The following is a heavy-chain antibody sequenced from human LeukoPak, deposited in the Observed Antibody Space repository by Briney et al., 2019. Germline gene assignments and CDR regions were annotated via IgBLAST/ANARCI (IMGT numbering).Heavy chain of an antibody. V-gene: IGHV1-18*01. CDR1: GYTFTSYG. CDR2: ISAYNGNT. Sequence: ASVKVSCKASGYTFTSYGISWVRQAPGQGLEWMGWISAYNGNTNYAQKLQGRVTMTTDTYMELRSLRSDDTAVYYCARAPPEGYCSGGSCYGVPYYWGQGTLVTVSS. J-gene: IGHJ4*02. CDR3: ARAPPEGYCSGGSCYGVPYY. D-gene: IGHD2-15*01.